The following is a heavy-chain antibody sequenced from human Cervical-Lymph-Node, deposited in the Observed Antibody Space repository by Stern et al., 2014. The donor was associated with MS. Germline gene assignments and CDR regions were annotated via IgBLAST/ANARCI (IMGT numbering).Heavy chain of an antibody. D-gene: IGHD2-21*02. CDR3: VRASDPLFEY. CDR2: ISTSGKTN. V-gene: IGHV3-11*01. Sequence: VQLVQSGGGSVKPGGSLRLSCAVSGFTFSDYHMPWIPQAPGKGLEWIPDISTSGKTNYYADSVKGRFPISRDNAKNSLYLQMNSLRVEDPAVYYCVRASDPLFEYWGQGTLVTVSS. J-gene: IGHJ4*02. CDR1: GFTFSDYH.